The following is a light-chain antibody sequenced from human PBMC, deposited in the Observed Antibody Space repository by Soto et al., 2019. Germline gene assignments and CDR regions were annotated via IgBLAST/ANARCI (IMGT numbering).Light chain of an antibody. J-gene: IGLJ1*01. V-gene: IGLV1-44*01. CDR3: ATWDDSLHCYV. CDR1: NANIGNNK. Sequence: QSVLTQPPSASTTPGQKVTISCSGSNANIGNNKVNWYQQLPGTAPKLLIYSSNQRPSGVPDRFSGSKAGTSASLAISGLQFEDEANYYCATWDDSLHCYVFGAGTKLTVL. CDR2: SSN.